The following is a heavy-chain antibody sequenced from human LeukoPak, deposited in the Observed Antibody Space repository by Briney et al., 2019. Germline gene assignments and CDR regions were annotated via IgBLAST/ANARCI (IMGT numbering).Heavy chain of an antibody. CDR1: GGTFSSYA. CDR3: AGQQLVLYYMDV. D-gene: IGHD6-6*01. J-gene: IGHJ6*03. V-gene: IGHV1-69*05. Sequence: SSVKVSCKASGGTFSSYAISWVRQAPGQGLEWTGGIIPIFGTANYAQKFQGRVTITTDESTSTAYMELSSLRSEDTAVYYCAGQQLVLYYMDVWGKGTTVTVSS. CDR2: IIPIFGTA.